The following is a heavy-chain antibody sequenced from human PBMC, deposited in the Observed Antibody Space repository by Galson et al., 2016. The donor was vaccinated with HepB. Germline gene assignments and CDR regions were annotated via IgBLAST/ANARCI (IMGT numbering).Heavy chain of an antibody. J-gene: IGHJ1*01. Sequence: SLRLSCAASGFTFTDHYMSWIRQTPVKGLEWVSYISSSGSTIYYADSVKGRFTISRDNAKNSLFLQMNSLRAEDTAVYYCARVGSYSPDFWGQVTLVTVSS. D-gene: IGHD1-26*01. CDR3: ARVGSYSPDF. V-gene: IGHV3-11*01. CDR1: GFTFTDHY. CDR2: ISSSGSTI.